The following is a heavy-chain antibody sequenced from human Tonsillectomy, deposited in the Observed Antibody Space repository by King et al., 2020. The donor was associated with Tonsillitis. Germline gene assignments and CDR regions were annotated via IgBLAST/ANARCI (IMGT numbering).Heavy chain of an antibody. CDR1: GYTFTSYD. Sequence: QLVQSGAEVKKPGASVKVSCKASGYTFTSYDINWVRQATGQGLEWMGWMNPNSGNTGYAQKFQGRVTMTRNTSISTAYMELSSLRSEDTAVYYCARGPTYFCGSESYDWFDPWGQGTLVTVSS. V-gene: IGHV1-8*02. CDR2: MNPNSGNT. D-gene: IGHD3-10*01. CDR3: ARGPTYFCGSESYDWFDP. J-gene: IGHJ5*02.